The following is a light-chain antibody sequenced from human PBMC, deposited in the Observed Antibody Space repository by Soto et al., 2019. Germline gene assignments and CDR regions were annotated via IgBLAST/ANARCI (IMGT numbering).Light chain of an antibody. V-gene: IGKV2D-29*01. CDR2: EVS. J-gene: IGKJ1*01. CDR1: QSLLHSDGKTY. Sequence: DVVMTQTPLSLSITPGQPTYISCKSSQSLLHSDGKTYLYWYLHKPGQXPXLLIYEVSNRFSGVPSRFSGSGSVTEFTLTISRLQPDYSSTYFCQRYNDKFGQGTKVDIK. CDR3: QRYNDK.